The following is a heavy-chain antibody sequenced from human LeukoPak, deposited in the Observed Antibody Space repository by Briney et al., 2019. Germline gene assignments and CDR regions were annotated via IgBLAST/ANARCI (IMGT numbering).Heavy chain of an antibody. CDR3: AGGFYDSNGFYSDAFDV. J-gene: IGHJ3*01. CDR1: GDSIGSFY. V-gene: IGHV4-4*09. Sequence: PSETLSLTCTVSGDSIGSFYWSWIRQSPGEGLEWIGYIYTSGTTTYIPSLKSRATISVDTSKSRFSLKLSSVTAADTAVYYCAGGFYDSNGFYSDAFDVWGQGTMVTVSS. CDR2: IYTSGTT. D-gene: IGHD3-22*01.